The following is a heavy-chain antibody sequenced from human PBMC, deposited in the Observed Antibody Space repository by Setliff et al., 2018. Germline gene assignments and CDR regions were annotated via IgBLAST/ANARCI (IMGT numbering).Heavy chain of an antibody. D-gene: IGHD6-6*01. CDR2: INHRGST. J-gene: IGHJ4*02. V-gene: IGHV4-34*01. CDR3: ARGRNIAARLLDS. Sequence: PSETLSLTCAVYGESFDNHYWTWIRQPPGERLEWVGEINHRGSTTYNPSLKSRVTISVDTSKDQFSLKVISMTAADTAVYYCARGRNIAARLLDSWGQGTLVTVSS. CDR1: GESFDNHY.